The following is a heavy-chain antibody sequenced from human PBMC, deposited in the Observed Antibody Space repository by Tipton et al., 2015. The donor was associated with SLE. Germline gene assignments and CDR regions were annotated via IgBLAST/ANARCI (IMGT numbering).Heavy chain of an antibody. CDR1: GFTFTKAW. Sequence: SLRLSCAASGFTFTKAWMSWVRQCPGKGLEWVGRIKTNSDGGTTDHTAPVKGRFTISREESKNTLYLQMNSLKTEDTAVYYCTANGIVAATPEVYFHHWGQGTLVTVSS. CDR3: TANGIVAATPEVYFHH. D-gene: IGHD6-13*01. J-gene: IGHJ4*02. CDR2: IKTNSDGGTT. V-gene: IGHV3-15*05.